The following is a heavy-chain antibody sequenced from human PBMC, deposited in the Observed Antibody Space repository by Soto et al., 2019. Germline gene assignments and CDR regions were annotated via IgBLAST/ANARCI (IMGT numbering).Heavy chain of an antibody. J-gene: IGHJ6*02. CDR1: GFTFSSYS. CDR2: ISSSSSTI. Sequence: PGGSLRLSCAASGFTFSSYSMNWVRQAPGKGLGWVSYISSSSSTIYYADSVKGRFTISRDNAKNSLYLQMNSLRDEDTAVYYCARNGHSSGWYGLSDYYYYGMDVWGQGTTVTVSS. D-gene: IGHD6-19*01. CDR3: ARNGHSSGWYGLSDYYYYGMDV. V-gene: IGHV3-48*02.